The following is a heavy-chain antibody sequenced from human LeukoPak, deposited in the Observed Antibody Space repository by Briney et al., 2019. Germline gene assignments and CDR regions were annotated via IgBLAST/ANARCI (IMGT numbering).Heavy chain of an antibody. CDR2: INPSGGST. J-gene: IGHJ2*01. V-gene: IGHV1-46*01. Sequence: ASVKVSCKASGYTFTSYYMHWVRQAPGQGLEWMGIINPSGGSTSYTQKFQGRVSMTRDMSTSTVYMELSSLRSEGTAAYYCVRSDHFEVAATRDWYFDLWGRGTLVTVS. CDR1: GYTFTSYY. CDR3: VRSDHFEVAATRDWYFDL. D-gene: IGHD2-15*01.